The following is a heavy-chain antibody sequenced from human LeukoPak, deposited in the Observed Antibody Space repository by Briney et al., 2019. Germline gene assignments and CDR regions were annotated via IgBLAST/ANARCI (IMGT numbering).Heavy chain of an antibody. D-gene: IGHD4-17*01. Sequence: SETLSLTCTVSGGSISRYYWSWMRQPPGKGVEWMGYIYYRGRTNYNPSLKSRVTISVDTSKTQFSLKLSSVTPADTAVYYCARDPAYGHYVGWFDPWGQGTLVTVSS. CDR3: ARDPAYGHYVGWFDP. CDR1: GGSISRYY. J-gene: IGHJ5*02. V-gene: IGHV4-59*01. CDR2: IYYRGRT.